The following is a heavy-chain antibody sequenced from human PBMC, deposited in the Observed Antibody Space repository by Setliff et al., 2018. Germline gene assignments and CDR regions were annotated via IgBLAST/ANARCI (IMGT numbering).Heavy chain of an antibody. Sequence: SVKVSCKASGGTFSTYEINWVRQAPGQGFEWMGRIIPMFEKTNYAQKFQGRVTITADQSTSTAYMELSSLRSEDTAVYYCATIYGYNSLDWYSDLWGRGTLVTVSS. CDR1: GGTFSTYE. D-gene: IGHD5-18*01. V-gene: IGHV1-69*13. CDR2: IIPMFEKT. CDR3: ATIYGYNSLDWYSDL. J-gene: IGHJ2*01.